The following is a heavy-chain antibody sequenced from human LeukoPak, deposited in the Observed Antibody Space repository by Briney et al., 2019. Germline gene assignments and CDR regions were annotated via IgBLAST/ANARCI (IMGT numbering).Heavy chain of an antibody. D-gene: IGHD1-7*01. CDR2: ISSSSSYI. Sequence: GGSLRLSCAASGFTFSSYSMNWVRQAPGKGLEWVSSISSSSSYIYYADSVKGRFTISRDNAKNSLYLQMNSLRAEDTAVYYCARMNYISSGWGAPFDYWGQGTLVTVSS. CDR1: GFTFSSYS. V-gene: IGHV3-21*01. CDR3: ARMNYISSGWGAPFDY. J-gene: IGHJ4*02.